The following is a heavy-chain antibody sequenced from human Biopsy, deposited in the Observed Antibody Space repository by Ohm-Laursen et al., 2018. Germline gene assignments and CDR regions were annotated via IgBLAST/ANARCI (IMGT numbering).Heavy chain of an antibody. CDR3: AGRLPLRGYAFDV. CDR2: IYYRGNT. V-gene: IGHV4-59*08. Sequence: PSDTLSLTCTVSGYSITTYYWNWIRQAPGKGLEWIGNIYYRGNTNYSPSLKSRVTISQDTSKNQFSLKLTSVTATDTAVYYCAGRLPLRGYAFDVWGQGTLVTVSS. D-gene: IGHD3-10*01. J-gene: IGHJ3*01. CDR1: GYSITTYY.